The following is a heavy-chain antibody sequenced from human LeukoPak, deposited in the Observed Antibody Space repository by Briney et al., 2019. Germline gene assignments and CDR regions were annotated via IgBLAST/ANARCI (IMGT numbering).Heavy chain of an antibody. CDR3: ARSLIVASEDY. V-gene: IGHV3-11*04. J-gene: IGHJ4*02. D-gene: IGHD3-22*01. CDR1: GFRFDSFY. CDR2: ISASGAVP. Sequence: GGSLRLSCAASGFRFDSFYMGWIRQVPGEGLDYIALISASGAVPYYAESVEGRFTIYRDNAKNSVSLQMNSLSADDTAIYYCARSLIVASEDYWGQGTQVIVSS.